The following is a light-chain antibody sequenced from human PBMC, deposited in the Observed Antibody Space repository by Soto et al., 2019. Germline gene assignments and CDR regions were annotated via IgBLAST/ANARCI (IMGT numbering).Light chain of an antibody. Sequence: EIVMTQSPATLSVSPGERATLSCRASQSVSSSLAWYQQKPGQGPRLLIYGASARATGIPARFSGSGSGTDFTLTISSLQSEDFAVYYCHQYHNWPPVTFGGGTKVEIK. CDR1: QSVSSS. CDR2: GAS. V-gene: IGKV3-15*01. CDR3: HQYHNWPPVT. J-gene: IGKJ4*01.